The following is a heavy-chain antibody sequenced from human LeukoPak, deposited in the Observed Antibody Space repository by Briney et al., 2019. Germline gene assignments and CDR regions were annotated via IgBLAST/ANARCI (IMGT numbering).Heavy chain of an antibody. CDR3: ARGPYCSSTSCYDDYYYMDV. D-gene: IGHD2-2*01. CDR2: INPSGSP. V-gene: IGHV4-34*01. Sequence: PSETLSLTCAVYGDSLSRYYWTWIRQPPGKGLEWLGEINPSGSPDYNPSLKSRATISVDTSKNQFSLKLSSVTAADTAVYYCARGPYCSSTSCYDDYYYMDVWGKGTTVTVSS. CDR1: GDSLSRYY. J-gene: IGHJ6*03.